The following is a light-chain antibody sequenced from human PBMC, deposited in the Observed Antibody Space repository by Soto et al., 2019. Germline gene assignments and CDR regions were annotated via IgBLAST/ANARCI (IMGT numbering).Light chain of an antibody. CDR1: QSVSNNY. CDR3: QHYGYSLWT. V-gene: IGKV3-20*01. CDR2: GAS. Sequence: EIVLTQSPGTLSLSPGERATLSCRASQSVSNNYLAWYQQKPGQAPRLLIYGASNRATVIPDRFSGSGSGTDFTLTITRLEPEDFAVYYCQHYGYSLWTFGQGTKVDIK. J-gene: IGKJ1*01.